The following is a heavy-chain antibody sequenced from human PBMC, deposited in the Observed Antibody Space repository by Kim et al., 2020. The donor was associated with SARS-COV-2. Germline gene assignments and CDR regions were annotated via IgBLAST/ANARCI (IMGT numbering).Heavy chain of an antibody. D-gene: IGHD2-21*02. CDR2: ISYDGSNK. CDR1: GFTFSSYA. CDR3: ARAGDLDY. Sequence: GGSLRLSCAASGFTFSSYAMHWVRQAPGKGLEWVAVISYDGSNKYYADSVKGRFTISRDNSKNTLYLQMNSLRAEDTAVYYCARAGDLDYWGQGTLVTVSS. J-gene: IGHJ4*02. V-gene: IGHV3-30*04.